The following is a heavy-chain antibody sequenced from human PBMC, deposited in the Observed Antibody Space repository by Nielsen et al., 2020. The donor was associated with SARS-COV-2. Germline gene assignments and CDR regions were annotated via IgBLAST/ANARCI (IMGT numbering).Heavy chain of an antibody. D-gene: IGHD3-3*01. CDR2: INHSGST. J-gene: IGHJ6*02. CDR1: GGSFSGYY. CDR3: ARGPPYYDFWSGYSYYYYGMDV. Sequence: SQTLSLTCAVYGGSFSGYYWSWIRQPPGKGLEWIGEINHSGSTNYNPSLKSRVTISVDTSKNQFSLKLSSVTAADTAVYCCARGPPYYDFWSGYSYYYYGMDVWGQGTTVTVSS. V-gene: IGHV4-34*01.